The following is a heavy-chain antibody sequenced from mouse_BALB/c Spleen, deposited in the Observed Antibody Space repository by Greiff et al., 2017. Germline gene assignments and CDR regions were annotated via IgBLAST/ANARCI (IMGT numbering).Heavy chain of an antibody. Sequence: DVMLVESGGGLVKPGGSLKLSCAASGFTFSSYAMSWVRQSPEKRLEWVAEISSGGSYTYYPDTVTGRFTISRDNAKNTLYLEMSSLRSEDTAMYYCARGYYGSSYVDYFDYWGQGTTLTVSS. J-gene: IGHJ2*01. CDR2: ISSGGSYT. CDR1: GFTFSSYA. D-gene: IGHD1-1*01. V-gene: IGHV5-9-4*01. CDR3: ARGYYGSSYVDYFDY.